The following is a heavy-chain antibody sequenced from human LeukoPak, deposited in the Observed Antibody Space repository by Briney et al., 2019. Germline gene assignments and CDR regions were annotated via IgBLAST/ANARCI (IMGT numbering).Heavy chain of an antibody. D-gene: IGHD3-22*01. CDR3: ATEMIVGGEYDAFDI. J-gene: IGHJ3*02. Sequence: ASVKVSCKVSGYTLTELSMHWVRQAPGKGLEWMGGFDPEDGETIYAQKFQGRVTMTEDTSTDTAYMELSSLRSEDTAVYYCATEMIVGGEYDAFDIWGQGTMVTVSS. CDR1: GYTLTELS. V-gene: IGHV1-24*01. CDR2: FDPEDGET.